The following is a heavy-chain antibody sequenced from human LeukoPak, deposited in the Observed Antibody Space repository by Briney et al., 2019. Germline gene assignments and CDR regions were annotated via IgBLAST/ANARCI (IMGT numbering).Heavy chain of an antibody. J-gene: IGHJ3*02. CDR3: ARGFIVVVTPDAFDI. CDR1: GGSISSGGYY. Sequence: PSQTLSLTCIVSGGSISSGGYYWSWIRQHPGKGLEWIGYIYYSGSTYYNPSLKSRVTISVDTSKNQFSLKLSSVTAADTAVYYCARGFIVVVTPDAFDIWGQGTMVTVSS. CDR2: IYYSGST. V-gene: IGHV4-31*03. D-gene: IGHD3-22*01.